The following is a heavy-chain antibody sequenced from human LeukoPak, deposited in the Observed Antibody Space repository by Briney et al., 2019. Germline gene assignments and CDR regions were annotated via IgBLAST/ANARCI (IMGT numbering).Heavy chain of an antibody. CDR1: GFTFSSYA. CDR3: AKRYVPDDYGIYYYYAMDV. V-gene: IGHV3-23*01. CDR2: ISGGTT. J-gene: IGHJ6*02. D-gene: IGHD4-17*01. Sequence: GASLRLSCAASGFTFSSYAMSWVRQAPGKGLEWTSTISGGTTYYADSVKGRFTIARDNSRNTLYLQMNSLRAEDTAVYCCAKRYVPDDYGIYYYYAMDVWGQGTTVTVSS.